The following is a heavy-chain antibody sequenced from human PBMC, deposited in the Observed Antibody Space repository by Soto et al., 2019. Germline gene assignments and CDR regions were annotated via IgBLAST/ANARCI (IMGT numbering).Heavy chain of an antibody. D-gene: IGHD6-6*01. CDR2: ISDSGGLT. J-gene: IGHJ3*02. Sequence: PGGSLRLSCAASGFAFSSHPMSWVRQAPEGGLEWVSGISDSGGLTYNADSVKGRFTISRDNSKNTLYLQMDSLRAEDTALYYCARRAFGSSRSFDIWGQGTMVTVSS. V-gene: IGHV3-23*01. CDR1: GFAFSSHP. CDR3: ARRAFGSSRSFDI.